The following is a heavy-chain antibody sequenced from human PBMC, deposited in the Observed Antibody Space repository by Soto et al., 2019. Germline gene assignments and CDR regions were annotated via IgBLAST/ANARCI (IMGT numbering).Heavy chain of an antibody. CDR3: ARAAYYDFWSGYNVYYYYYYMDV. D-gene: IGHD3-3*01. J-gene: IGHJ6*03. CDR1: GFTFSSYS. V-gene: IGHV3-48*01. CDR2: ISSSSSTI. Sequence: GGSLRLSCAASGFTFSSYSMNWVRQAPGKGLEWVSYISSSSSTIYYADSVKGRFTISRDNAKNSLYLQMNSLRAEDTAVYYCARAAYYDFWSGYNVYYYYYYMDVWGKGTTVTVSS.